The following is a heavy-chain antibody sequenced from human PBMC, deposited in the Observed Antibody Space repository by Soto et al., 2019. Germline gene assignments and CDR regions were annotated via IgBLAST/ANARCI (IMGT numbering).Heavy chain of an antibody. J-gene: IGHJ4*02. Sequence: PGGSLRLSCAASGFTFSGYWMYWVRQAPGKGLEWVSVIYSGGSTYYADSVKGRFTISRDNSKNTLYLQMNSLRAEDTAVYYCARGSPITMVRGVIGYFDYWGQGTLVNVSS. D-gene: IGHD3-10*01. CDR2: IYSGGST. V-gene: IGHV3-66*01. CDR3: ARGSPITMVRGVIGYFDY. CDR1: GFTFSGYW.